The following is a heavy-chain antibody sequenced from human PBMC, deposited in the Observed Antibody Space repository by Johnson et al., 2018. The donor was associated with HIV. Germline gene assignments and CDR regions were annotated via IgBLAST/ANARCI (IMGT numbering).Heavy chain of an antibody. D-gene: IGHD3-10*01. V-gene: IGHV3-30*04. CDR2: ISYDGSNQ. Sequence: QVQLVESGGGVVQPGRSLRLSCAASGFTFSSYAMHWVRQAPGKGLAWVAVISYDGSNQYYADSVKGRFTISRDSSKDTLYVQMNSLRGEDTAVYYCARDPDPFREYHGDAFDIWGQGTVVTVSS. CDR1: GFTFSSYA. CDR3: ARDPDPFREYHGDAFDI. J-gene: IGHJ3*02.